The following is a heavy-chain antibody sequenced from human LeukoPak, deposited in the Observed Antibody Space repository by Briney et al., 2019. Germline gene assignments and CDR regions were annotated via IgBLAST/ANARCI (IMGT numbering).Heavy chain of an antibody. J-gene: IGHJ4*02. Sequence: SETLSLTCAVYGGSFSGYYWSWIRQPPGKGLEWIGEINHSGSTNYNPSLKSRVTISVDTSKNQFSLKLSSVTAADTAVYYCARGLAEQLGYYWGQGTLVTVYS. V-gene: IGHV4-34*01. D-gene: IGHD6-6*01. CDR2: INHSGST. CDR1: GGSFSGYY. CDR3: ARGLAEQLGYY.